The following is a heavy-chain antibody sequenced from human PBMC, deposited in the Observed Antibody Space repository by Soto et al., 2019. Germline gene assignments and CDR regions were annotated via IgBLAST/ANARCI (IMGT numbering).Heavy chain of an antibody. D-gene: IGHD3-10*01. CDR2: LSASNGAT. CDR3: ARVVRISNIDYFSYMDL. J-gene: IGHJ6*03. Sequence: QVQLVQSGAVMKKPGASVKVSCKASGYTFTSHGLSWVRQAPGQGLAWMGWLSASNGATNYAQKYQGRVTVTKDTSTSIGYRELRRLTSEDTTVYCCARVVRISNIDYFSYMDLWGEATTVTVSS. V-gene: IGHV1-18*01. CDR1: GYTFTSHG.